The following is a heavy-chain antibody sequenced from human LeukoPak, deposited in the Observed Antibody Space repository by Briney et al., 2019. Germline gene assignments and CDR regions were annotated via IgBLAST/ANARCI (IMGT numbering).Heavy chain of an antibody. CDR3: ARVPGGELLPFDY. Sequence: SETLSLTCTASGGSISSDSYYWGWIRQPPGKGLEWIGSMYYSGSTYYNPSLKSRVTISFDTSKNQFSLKLSSVTAADTAVYYCARVPGGELLPFDYWGQGTLVTVSS. CDR1: GGSISSDSYY. D-gene: IGHD1-7*01. CDR2: MYYSGST. J-gene: IGHJ4*02. V-gene: IGHV4-39*07.